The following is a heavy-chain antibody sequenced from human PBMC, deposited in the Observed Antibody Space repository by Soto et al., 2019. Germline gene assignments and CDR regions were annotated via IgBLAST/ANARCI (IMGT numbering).Heavy chain of an antibody. CDR3: ARFIVVVPAAINGYGMDV. V-gene: IGHV1-69*01. CDR2: IIPFFGTA. CDR1: GGTFSSYA. D-gene: IGHD2-2*01. J-gene: IGHJ6*02. Sequence: QVQLVQSGAEVKKPGSSVKVSCKASGGTFSSYAISWVRQAPGQGLEWMGGIIPFFGTANYAQKFQGRVTSTADEATSTAYMELSSLRSEDTAVYYCARFIVVVPAAINGYGMDVWGQGTTVTVSS.